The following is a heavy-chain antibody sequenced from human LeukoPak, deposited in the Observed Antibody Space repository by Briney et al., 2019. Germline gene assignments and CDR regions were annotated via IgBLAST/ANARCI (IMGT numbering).Heavy chain of an antibody. D-gene: IGHD2-2*01. V-gene: IGHV1-2*02. CDR3: ASSGVVPADDIVYYYYYMDV. J-gene: IGHJ6*03. CDR1: GYTFTGYY. Sequence: ASVKVSCKASGYTFTGYYMRWVRQAPGQGLEWMGWINPNSGGTNYAQKFQGRVTMTRDTSISTAYMELSRLRSDDTAVYYCASSGVVPADDIVYYYYYMDVWGKGTTVTISS. CDR2: INPNSGGT.